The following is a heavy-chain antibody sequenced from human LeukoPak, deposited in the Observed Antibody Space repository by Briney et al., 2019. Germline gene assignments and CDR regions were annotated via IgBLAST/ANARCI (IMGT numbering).Heavy chain of an antibody. CDR3: ATDRGWRTSGYYLYYFEY. D-gene: IGHD3-3*01. Sequence: GGSLRLSCVASGFTFSSSWMSWVRRAPGKGLEWVANVKQDGTEEYYVDSVRGRFTISRDNTMNSLYLQMSSLRAEDTAVYYCATDRGWRTSGYYLYYFEYWGQGTLVTYSS. V-gene: IGHV3-7*01. J-gene: IGHJ4*02. CDR1: GFTFSSSW. CDR2: VKQDGTEE.